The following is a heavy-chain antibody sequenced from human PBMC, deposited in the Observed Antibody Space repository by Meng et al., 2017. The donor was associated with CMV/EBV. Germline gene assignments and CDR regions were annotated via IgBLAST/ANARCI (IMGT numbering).Heavy chain of an antibody. D-gene: IGHD2/OR15-2a*01. CDR3: AREIRVRRIPIGRVHAFDI. J-gene: IGHJ3*02. CDR1: GFTFSSYA. V-gene: IGHV3-30-3*01. Sequence: GESLKISCAASGFTFSSYAMHWVRQAPGKGLEWVAVISYDGSNKYYADSVKGRFTISGDNSKNTLYLQMNSLRAEDTAVYYCAREIRVRRIPIGRVHAFDIWGQGTMVTVSS. CDR2: ISYDGSNK.